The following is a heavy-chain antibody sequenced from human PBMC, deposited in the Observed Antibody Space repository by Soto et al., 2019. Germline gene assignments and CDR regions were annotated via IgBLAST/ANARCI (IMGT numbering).Heavy chain of an antibody. CDR2: INLSGGST. V-gene: IGHV1-46*01. J-gene: IGHJ4*02. CDR3: ARSRDRFDY. Sequence: QVQLVQSGAEVKKPGASVKVSCKASGYTFTIYYMHWVRQAPGQGLEWMGIINLSGGSTSYAQMFQGRVTMTRDTSTSTVYMELSSLRSEDTAIYYCARSRDRFDYRGQGTLVTVSS. CDR1: GYTFTIYY.